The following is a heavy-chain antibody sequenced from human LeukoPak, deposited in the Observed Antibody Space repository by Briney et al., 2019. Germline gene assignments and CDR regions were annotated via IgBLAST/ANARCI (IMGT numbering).Heavy chain of an antibody. V-gene: IGHV3-20*04. D-gene: IGHD2-21*02. CDR1: GFTFDDYG. J-gene: IGHJ4*02. Sequence: RPGGSLRLSCAASGFTFDDYGMSWVRQAPGKGLEWVSGINWNGGSTGYADSVKGRFTISRDNSKNTLYLQMNSLRAEDTAVYYCAKDLAHIVVVTAEGDYWGQGTLVTVSS. CDR3: AKDLAHIVVVTAEGDY. CDR2: INWNGGST.